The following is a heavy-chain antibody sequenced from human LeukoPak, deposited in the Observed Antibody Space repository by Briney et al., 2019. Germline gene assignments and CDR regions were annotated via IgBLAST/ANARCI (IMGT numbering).Heavy chain of an antibody. Sequence: SETLSLTCTVSGHSIRSGYYWGWIRQPPVKGLEWIGYIYYTGSTNSNPSLKSRVTMSVDTSKNQFSLKLSSVTAADTAIYYCARDGTTAGNYYDYWGQGTLVTVSS. D-gene: IGHD6-13*01. CDR3: ARDGTTAGNYYDY. V-gene: IGHV4-61*01. CDR2: IYYTGST. CDR1: GHSIRSGYY. J-gene: IGHJ4*02.